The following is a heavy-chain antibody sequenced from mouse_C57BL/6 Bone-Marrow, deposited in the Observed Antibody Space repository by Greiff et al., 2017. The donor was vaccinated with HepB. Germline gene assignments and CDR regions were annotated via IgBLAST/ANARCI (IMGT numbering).Heavy chain of an antibody. CDR1: GFTFSSYA. J-gene: IGHJ2*01. CDR2: ISDGGSYT. V-gene: IGHV5-4*03. CDR3: ARNGYYGSSYGY. D-gene: IGHD1-1*01. Sequence: EVKVEESGGGLVKPGGSLKLSCAASGFTFSSYAMSWVRQTPEKRLEWVATISDGGSYTYYPDNVKGRFTISRDNAKNNLYLQMSHLKSEDTAMYYCARNGYYGSSYGYWGQGTTLTVSS.